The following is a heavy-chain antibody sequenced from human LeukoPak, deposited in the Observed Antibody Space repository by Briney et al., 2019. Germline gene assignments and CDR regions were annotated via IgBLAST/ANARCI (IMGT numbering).Heavy chain of an antibody. Sequence: PGGSLRLSCAASGFTFSSYEMNWVRQAPGKGLEWVSYISSSGSTIYYADSAKGRFTISRDNAKNSLYLQMNSLRAEDTAVYYCARGLSGSTHRERLTNDYWGQGTLVTVSS. J-gene: IGHJ4*02. V-gene: IGHV3-48*03. CDR2: ISSSGSTI. D-gene: IGHD1-26*01. CDR1: GFTFSSYE. CDR3: ARGLSGSTHRERLTNDY.